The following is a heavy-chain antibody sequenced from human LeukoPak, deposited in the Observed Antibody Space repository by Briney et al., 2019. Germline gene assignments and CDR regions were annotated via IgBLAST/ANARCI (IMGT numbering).Heavy chain of an antibody. CDR2: IYYSGST. CDR3: AGHDSSGTYFQH. Sequence: SETLSLTCTVSGGSISSYYWSWIRQPPGKGLEWLGYIYYSGSTNYNPSLRSRVTISVDTSKNQFSLKLSSVTAADTAVYYCAGHDSSGTYFQHWGQGTLVTVSS. V-gene: IGHV4-59*01. D-gene: IGHD3-22*01. CDR1: GGSISSYY. J-gene: IGHJ1*01.